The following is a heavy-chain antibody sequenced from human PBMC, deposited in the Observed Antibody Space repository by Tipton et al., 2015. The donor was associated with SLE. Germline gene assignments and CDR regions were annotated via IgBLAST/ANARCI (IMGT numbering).Heavy chain of an antibody. J-gene: IGHJ4*02. CDR2: IYYSGST. D-gene: IGHD1-26*01. CDR1: GGSISSYY. Sequence: TLSLTCTVSGGSISSYYWSWIRQPPGKGLEWIGYIYYSGSTNYNPSLKSRVTISVDTSKNQFSLKVSSVTAADTAVYYCARTVGSHRNYYFDYWGQGTPVTVSP. V-gene: IGHV4-59*12. CDR3: ARTVGSHRNYYFDY.